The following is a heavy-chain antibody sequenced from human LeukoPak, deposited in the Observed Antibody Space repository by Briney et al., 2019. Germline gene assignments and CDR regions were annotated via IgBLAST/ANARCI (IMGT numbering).Heavy chain of an antibody. Sequence: ASVKVSCKPSGYTFTSYGIRWVRQAPGQGLEWMGWISAYNGNTKYAQKLQGRITMTTDTSTSTAYMELRSLRSDDTAVYYCARDLPIDYYYDSSGSTAGFDYWGQGTLVTVSS. V-gene: IGHV1-18*01. CDR3: ARDLPIDYYYDSSGSTAGFDY. J-gene: IGHJ4*02. D-gene: IGHD3-22*01. CDR1: GYTFTSYG. CDR2: ISAYNGNT.